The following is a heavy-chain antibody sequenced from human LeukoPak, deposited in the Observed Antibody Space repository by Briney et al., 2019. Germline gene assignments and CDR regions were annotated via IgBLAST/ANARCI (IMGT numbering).Heavy chain of an antibody. CDR1: GGSISSYY. Sequence: SETLSLTCTASGGSISSYYWSWIRQPPGKGLEWIGRVHSSRGSNYNPSLKSRVTMSVDTSKSQVSLKLISVTAADTAVYYCARENWNYGEDFWGQGTLVTVSS. CDR2: VHSSRGS. V-gene: IGHV4-4*07. D-gene: IGHD1-7*01. CDR3: ARENWNYGEDF. J-gene: IGHJ4*02.